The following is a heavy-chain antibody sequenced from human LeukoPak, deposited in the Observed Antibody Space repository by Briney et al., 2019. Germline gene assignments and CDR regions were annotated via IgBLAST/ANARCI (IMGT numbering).Heavy chain of an antibody. D-gene: IGHD3-22*01. CDR2: IYSGGST. J-gene: IGHJ1*01. CDR1: GFTVSSNY. CDR3: ARDGYCYDSSGYYPEYFQH. Sequence: PGGSLRLSCAASGFTVSSNYMSWVRQAPGKGLEWVSVIYSGGSTYYADSVKGRFTISRDNSKNTLYLQMNSLRAEDTAVYYCARDGYCYDSSGYYPEYFQHWGQGTLVTVSS. V-gene: IGHV3-53*01.